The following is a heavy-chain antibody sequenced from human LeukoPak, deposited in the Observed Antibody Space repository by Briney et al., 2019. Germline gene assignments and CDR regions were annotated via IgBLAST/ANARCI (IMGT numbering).Heavy chain of an antibody. D-gene: IGHD2-8*01. CDR1: GFTFSSYS. Sequence: PGGSLRLSCAASGFTFSSYSMNWVRQAPGKGLEWVSYISSSSSTIYYADSVKGRFTISRDNAKNSLYLQMDSLRAEDTAVYYCARDSPNGSWDYWGQGTLVTVFS. CDR2: ISSSSSTI. CDR3: ARDSPNGSWDY. J-gene: IGHJ4*02. V-gene: IGHV3-48*01.